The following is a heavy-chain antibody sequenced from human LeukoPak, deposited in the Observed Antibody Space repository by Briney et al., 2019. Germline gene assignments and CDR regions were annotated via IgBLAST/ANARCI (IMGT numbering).Heavy chain of an antibody. CDR3: AKGHIAATEFDY. CDR1: GFTFSSNA. J-gene: IGHJ4*02. D-gene: IGHD6-25*01. CDR2: ISGSGGST. V-gene: IGHV3-23*01. Sequence: GGSLRLSCAASGFTFSSNAMSWVRQAPGKGLEWVSAISGSGGSTYYADSVKGRFTISRDNSKNTLYLQMNSLRAEDTAVYYCAKGHIAATEFDYWGQGTLVTVSS.